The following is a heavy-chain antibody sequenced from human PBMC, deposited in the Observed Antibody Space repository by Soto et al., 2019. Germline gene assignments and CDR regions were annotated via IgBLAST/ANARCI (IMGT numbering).Heavy chain of an antibody. V-gene: IGHV4-39*01. CDR3: ARLFSVSSGYGMDV. CDR1: GRSISSSSYY. CDR2: IYYSGST. D-gene: IGHD3-9*01. J-gene: IGHJ6*02. Sequence: PSETLSLTCTVSGRSISSSSYYWGWIRQPPGKGLEWIGSIYYSGSTYYNPSLKSRVTISVDTSKNQFSLKLSSVTAADTAVYYCARLFSVSSGYGMDVWGQGTTVTVSS.